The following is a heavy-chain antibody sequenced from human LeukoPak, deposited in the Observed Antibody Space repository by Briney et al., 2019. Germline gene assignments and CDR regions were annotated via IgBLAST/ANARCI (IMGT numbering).Heavy chain of an antibody. V-gene: IGHV3-72*01. CDR2: VGNKANGYTT. D-gene: IGHD2-2*03. J-gene: IGHJ4*02. Sequence: GGSLRLSCVVSGFIFTDHYVDWVRQSPGKGLEWVGRVGNKANGYTTEFAASVKGRFIISRDDSKNSVFLQMNILEIEDTAVYYCTRSNSDGYSLFDYWGQGTLVTVSS. CDR3: TRSNSDGYSLFDY. CDR1: GFIFTDHY.